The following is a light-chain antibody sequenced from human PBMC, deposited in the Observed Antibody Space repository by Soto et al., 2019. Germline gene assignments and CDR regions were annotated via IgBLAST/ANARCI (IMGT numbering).Light chain of an antibody. Sequence: QYALTQPPSASGSPGQSVTISCTGTSSDVGAYNFVCWHQQHPGKAPKLLIYEVSKRPSGVPDRFSGSRSGNTASLTVSGLQPEDEADYYCSSFADNNNFVFGTGTKVTVL. CDR1: SSDVGAYNF. CDR2: EVS. CDR3: SSFADNNNFV. J-gene: IGLJ1*01. V-gene: IGLV2-8*01.